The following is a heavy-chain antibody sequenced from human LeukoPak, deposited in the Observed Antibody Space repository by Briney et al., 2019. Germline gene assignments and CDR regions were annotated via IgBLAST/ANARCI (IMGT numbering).Heavy chain of an antibody. CDR3: AREKRGFDP. CDR2: INPNSGGT. J-gene: IGHJ5*02. CDR1: GYTFTSYG. Sequence: ASVKVSCKASGYTFTSYGISWVRQAPGQGLEWMGWINPNSGGTNYAQKFQGRVTMTRDTSISTAYMELSRLRSDDTAVYYCAREKRGFDPWGQGTLVTVSS. V-gene: IGHV1-2*02.